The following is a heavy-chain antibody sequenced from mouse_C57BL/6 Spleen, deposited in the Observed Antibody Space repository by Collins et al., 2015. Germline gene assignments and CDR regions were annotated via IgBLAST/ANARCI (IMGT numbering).Heavy chain of an antibody. Sequence: QAQLQQSAAEVARPGASVKMSCKASGYTFTSYTMHWVKQRPGQGLEWIGYINPSSGYTEYNQKFKDKTTLTTDKSSSTAYMQLSSLTSEDSAVYYCASFYYGSSSAWFAYWGQGTLVTVSA. V-gene: IGHV1-4*02. D-gene: IGHD1-1*01. J-gene: IGHJ3*01. CDR3: ASFYYGSSSAWFAY. CDR2: INPSSGYT. CDR1: GYTFTSYT.